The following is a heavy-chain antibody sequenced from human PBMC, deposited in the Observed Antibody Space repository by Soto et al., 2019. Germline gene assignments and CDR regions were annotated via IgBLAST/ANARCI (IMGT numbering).Heavy chain of an antibody. J-gene: IGHJ4*02. Sequence: PSETLSLTCVVYGGSFSGYYWSWIRQPPGKGLEWIGEINHSGSINYNPSLKSRLTISVDTSKNQFSLKLSSVTAADTAVYYCARLRNLGYSSGWLPPFDYWGQGTLVTVSS. CDR2: INHSGSI. CDR3: ARLRNLGYSSGWLPPFDY. D-gene: IGHD6-19*01. CDR1: GGSFSGYY. V-gene: IGHV4-34*01.